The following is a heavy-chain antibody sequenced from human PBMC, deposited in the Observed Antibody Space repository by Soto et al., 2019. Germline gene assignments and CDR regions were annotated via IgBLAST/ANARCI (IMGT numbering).Heavy chain of an antibody. D-gene: IGHD3-9*01. J-gene: IGHJ6*02. CDR2: IKSKADGGTT. V-gene: IGHV3-15*01. CDR3: TTATRYYDILTGYYYYYGMDV. CDR1: GFTFSNAW. Sequence: GGSLRLSCAASGFTFSNAWMSWVRQAPGKGLEWVGRIKSKADGGTTDYAAPVKGRFTISRDDSKNTLYLQMNSLKTEDTAVYYCTTATRYYDILTGYYYYYGMDVWGQGTTVTVSS.